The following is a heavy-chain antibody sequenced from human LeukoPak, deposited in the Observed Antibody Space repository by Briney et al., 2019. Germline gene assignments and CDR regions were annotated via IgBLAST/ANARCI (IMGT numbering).Heavy chain of an antibody. CDR2: ISSSSSTI. V-gene: IGHV3-48*01. CDR3: AKGVLRYFDWLFRGDY. D-gene: IGHD3-9*01. CDR1: GFTFSSYS. Sequence: GGSLRLSCAASGFTFSSYSMNWVRQAPGKGLEWVSYISSSSSTIYYADSVKGRFTISRDNSKNTLYLQMNSLRAEDTAVYYCAKGVLRYFDWLFRGDYWGQGTLVTVSS. J-gene: IGHJ4*02.